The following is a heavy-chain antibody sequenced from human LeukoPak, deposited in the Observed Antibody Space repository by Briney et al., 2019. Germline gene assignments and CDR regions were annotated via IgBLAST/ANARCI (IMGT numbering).Heavy chain of an antibody. CDR1: GFTFSSYG. Sequence: PGGSLRLSCAASGFTFSSYGMSWVRQAPGKGLEWVSAISGSGGSTYYADSVKGRFTISRDNTKNTLYLQMNSLRAEDTAVYYCAKDYKAAAVAFDICGQGTMVTVSS. CDR3: AKDYKAAAVAFDI. J-gene: IGHJ3*02. CDR2: ISGSGGST. D-gene: IGHD6-13*01. V-gene: IGHV3-23*01.